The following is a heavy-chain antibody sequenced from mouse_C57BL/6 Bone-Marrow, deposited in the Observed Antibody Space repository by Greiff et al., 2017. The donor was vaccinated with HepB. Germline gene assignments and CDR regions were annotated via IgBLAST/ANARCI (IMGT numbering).Heavy chain of an antibody. CDR2: IDPNSGGT. CDR1: GYTFTSYW. CDR3: ATPRWLLRSDYAMDY. Sequence: QVQLKQPGAELVKPGASVKLSCKASGYTFTSYWMHWVKQRPGRGLEWIGRIDPNSGGTKYNEKFKSKATLTVDKPSSTAYMQLSSLTSEDSAVYYCATPRWLLRSDYAMDYWGQGTSVTVSS. J-gene: IGHJ4*01. V-gene: IGHV1-72*01. D-gene: IGHD2-3*01.